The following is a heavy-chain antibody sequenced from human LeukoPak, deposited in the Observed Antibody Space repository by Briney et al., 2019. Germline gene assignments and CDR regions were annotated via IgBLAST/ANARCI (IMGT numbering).Heavy chain of an antibody. CDR2: IYYSGST. CDR1: GGSISSYY. V-gene: IGHV4-59*08. J-gene: IGHJ6*02. CDR3: AGAMDV. Sequence: PSETLSHTCTVSGGSISSYYWSWIRQPPGKGLEWIGYIYYSGSTNYNPSLKSRVTISVDTSKNQFSLKLSSVTAADTAVYYCAGAMDVWGQGTTVTVSS.